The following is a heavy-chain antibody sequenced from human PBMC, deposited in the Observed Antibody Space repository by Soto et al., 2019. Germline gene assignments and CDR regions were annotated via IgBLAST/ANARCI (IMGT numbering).Heavy chain of an antibody. D-gene: IGHD3-10*01. CDR3: ARAAGRPYYFYGMDV. CDR1: AGTFNNYA. V-gene: IGHV1-69*06. CDR2: TIPLFSTS. J-gene: IGHJ6*02. Sequence: QEQLVQSGPEVKKPGSSVTVSCKASAGTFNNYAICWVRQTPGQGREWMGGTIPLFSTSSYAQRFQGRVTITADKSTSTVYMEMSNLKSEDTALYYCARAAGRPYYFYGMDVWGQGTMVTVSS.